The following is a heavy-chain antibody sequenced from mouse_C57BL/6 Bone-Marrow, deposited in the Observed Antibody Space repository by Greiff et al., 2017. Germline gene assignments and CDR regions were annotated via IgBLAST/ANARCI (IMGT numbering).Heavy chain of an antibody. Sequence: QLQQSGPVLVKPGASVKMSCKASGYTFTDYYMNWVKQSHGKSLEWIGVINPYNGGTSYNQKFKGKATLTVDKSSSTAYMELNSLTSEDSAVYYCARDYYGSSSFFEYWGQGTTLTVSS. V-gene: IGHV1-19*01. CDR1: GYTFTDYY. CDR3: ARDYYGSSSFFEY. J-gene: IGHJ2*01. D-gene: IGHD1-1*01. CDR2: INPYNGGT.